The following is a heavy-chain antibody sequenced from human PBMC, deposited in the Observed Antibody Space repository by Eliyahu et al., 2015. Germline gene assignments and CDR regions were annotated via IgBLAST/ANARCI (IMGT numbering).Heavy chain of an antibody. CDR1: GXXFXSYA. V-gene: IGHV1-69*09. Sequence: QVQLVQSGAEVKKPGSSVKXSXKASGXXFXSYAIXWVRQAPGQGLEWMGRIIPILGIANYAQKFQGRVTITADKSTSTAYMELSSLRSEDTAVYYCARLETMVRGVKHRNYGMDVWGQGTTVTVSS. D-gene: IGHD3-10*01. CDR3: ARLETMVRGVKHRNYGMDV. J-gene: IGHJ6*02. CDR2: IIPILGIA.